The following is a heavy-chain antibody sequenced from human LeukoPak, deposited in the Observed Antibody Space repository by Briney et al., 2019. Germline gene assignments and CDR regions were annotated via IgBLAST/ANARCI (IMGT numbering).Heavy chain of an antibody. CDR3: VRAYGDYGGYFDY. CDR2: IYTSGST. D-gene: IGHD4-17*01. V-gene: IGHV4-4*07. Sequence: SSETLSLTCTVSGCSFSNYYWTWIRQPAGKGLEWIGRIYTSGSTSYNPSLKSRVTMSVDTSKNQFSLKLSSVTAADTAVYYCVRAYGDYGGYFDYWGQGTLVTVSS. CDR1: GCSFSNYY. J-gene: IGHJ4*02.